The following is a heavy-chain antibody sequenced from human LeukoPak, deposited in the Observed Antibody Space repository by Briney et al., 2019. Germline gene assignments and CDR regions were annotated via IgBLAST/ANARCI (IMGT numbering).Heavy chain of an antibody. V-gene: IGHV4-59*01. D-gene: IGHD6-19*01. CDR1: GGSISSYY. J-gene: IGHJ3*02. Sequence: LETLSLTCTVSGGSISSYYWSWIRQPPGKGLEWIGYIYYSGSTNYNPSLKSRVTISVDTSKNQFSLKLSSVTAADTAVYYCAREGPVLPPEAFDIWGQGTMVTVSS. CDR3: AREGPVLPPEAFDI. CDR2: IYYSGST.